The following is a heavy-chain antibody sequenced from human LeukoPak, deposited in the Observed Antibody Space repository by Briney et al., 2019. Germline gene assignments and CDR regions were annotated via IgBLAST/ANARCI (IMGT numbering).Heavy chain of an antibody. V-gene: IGHV5-10-1*01. CDR2: IDPSDSYS. CDR3: ATSTKAAGPWGGMDV. J-gene: IGHJ6*02. Sequence: GESLKISCKGSGYIFTTYWINWVRQMPGKGLEWMGRIDPSDSYSNYSPSFQGHVTISADISITTAHLRWSSLKASDTAMYYCATSTKAAGPWGGMDVWGQGTTVTVSS. CDR1: GYIFTTYW. D-gene: IGHD6-13*01.